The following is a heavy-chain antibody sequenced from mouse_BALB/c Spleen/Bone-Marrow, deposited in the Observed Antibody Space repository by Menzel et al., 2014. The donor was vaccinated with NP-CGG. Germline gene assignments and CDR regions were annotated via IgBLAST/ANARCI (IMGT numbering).Heavy chain of an antibody. CDR3: ARGGNYRLDY. CDR2: IYPGDGDT. D-gene: IGHD2-1*01. CDR1: GYAFSSSW. V-gene: IGHV1-82*01. Sequence: QVQLQQSGPELVKPGASVKISCKASGYAFSSSWMNWVKQRPGQGLEWIGRIYPGDGDTNYNGKFKGKATLTADKSSSTAYMQLSSLTSVDSAVYFCARGGNYRLDYWGQGTTLTVSS. J-gene: IGHJ2*01.